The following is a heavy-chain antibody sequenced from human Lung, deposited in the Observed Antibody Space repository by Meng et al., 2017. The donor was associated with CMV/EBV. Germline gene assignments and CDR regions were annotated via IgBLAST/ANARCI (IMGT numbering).Heavy chain of an antibody. CDR3: ARADCSSTSCYKSAFDI. J-gene: IGHJ3*02. CDR1: GFTVSSNY. V-gene: IGHV3-53*01. D-gene: IGHD2-2*02. Sequence: SCAASGFTVSSNYMSWVRQAPGKGLEWVSVIYSGGSTYYADSVKGRFTISRDNSKNTLYLQMNSLRAEDTAVYYCARADCSSTSCYKSAFDIWGQGTXVTGSS. CDR2: IYSGGST.